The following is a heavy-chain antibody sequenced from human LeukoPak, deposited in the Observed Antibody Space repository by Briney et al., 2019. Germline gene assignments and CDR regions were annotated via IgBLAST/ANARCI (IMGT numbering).Heavy chain of an antibody. CDR2: IYPADFTT. CDR1: GYSFTSAW. D-gene: IGHD5-18*01. CDR3: ARQTAMGRSGDY. Sequence: GESLKISCKVSGYSFTSAWIGWVRQTPGKGLEWMGVIYPADFTTIYSPTFEGQVSISADKSLSTAYLQWNSLKGSDTAMYYCARQTAMGRSGDYWGQGTLVTVSS. J-gene: IGHJ4*02. V-gene: IGHV5-51*01.